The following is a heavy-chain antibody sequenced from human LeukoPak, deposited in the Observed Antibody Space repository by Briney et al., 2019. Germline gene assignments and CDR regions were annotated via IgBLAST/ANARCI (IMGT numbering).Heavy chain of an antibody. Sequence: GGSLRLSCAASGFTFSSYGMHWVRQAPGKGLEWVSGISWNSGSIGYADSVKGRFTISRDNAKNSLYLQMNSLRAEDTALYYCAKDTHSSGLFGYWGQGTLVTVSS. V-gene: IGHV3-9*01. CDR3: AKDTHSSGLFGY. J-gene: IGHJ4*02. CDR2: ISWNSGSI. CDR1: GFTFSSYG. D-gene: IGHD6-19*01.